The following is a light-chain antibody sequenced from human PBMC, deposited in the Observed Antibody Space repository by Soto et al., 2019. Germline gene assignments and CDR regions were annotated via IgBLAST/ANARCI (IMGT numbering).Light chain of an antibody. CDR2: GAT. V-gene: IGKV3-20*01. CDR3: QQYSSMWT. CDR1: QSFSSNY. J-gene: IGKJ1*01. Sequence: EIVLTQSPGTLSLSPGERATLSCRASQSFSSNYLAWYQQRPGQAPMILIYGATTSASGVPDRFSGSESGTDFTLTISRLEPEDSAVYYCQQYSSMWTFGQGTKLEIK.